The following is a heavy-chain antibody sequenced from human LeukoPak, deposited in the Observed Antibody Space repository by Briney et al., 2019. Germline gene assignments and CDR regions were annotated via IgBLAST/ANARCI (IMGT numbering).Heavy chain of an antibody. D-gene: IGHD2-15*01. CDR3: AGRGLHGRGGFDY. J-gene: IGHJ4*02. CDR1: GGSISSYY. V-gene: IGHV4-4*09. Sequence: PSETLSLTCTVSGGSISSYYWSWIRQPPGKGLEWIGYIYTSGSTNYNPSLKSRVTISVDTSKNQFSLKLSSVTAADMAVCYCAGRGLHGRGGFDYWGQGTLVTVSS. CDR2: IYTSGST.